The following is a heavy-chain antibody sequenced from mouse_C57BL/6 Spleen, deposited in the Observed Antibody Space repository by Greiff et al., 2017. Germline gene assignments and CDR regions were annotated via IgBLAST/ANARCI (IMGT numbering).Heavy chain of an antibody. CDR3: ARILRYRYFDY. D-gene: IGHD1-1*01. CDR2: ILPGSGST. V-gene: IGHV1-9*01. Sequence: QVQLQQSGAELMKPGASVKLSCKATGYTFTGYWIEWVKQRPGHGLEWIGEILPGSGSTNYNEKFKGKATFTADTSSNPAYMRRSSLTAEDAAIYYCARILRYRYFDYWGQGTTLTVSS. J-gene: IGHJ2*01. CDR1: GYTFTGYW.